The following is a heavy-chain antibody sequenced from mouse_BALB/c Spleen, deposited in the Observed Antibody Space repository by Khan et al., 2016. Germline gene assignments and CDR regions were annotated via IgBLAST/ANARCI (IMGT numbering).Heavy chain of an antibody. CDR1: GYTFTDYA. CDR3: ARGGDYFDY. J-gene: IGHJ2*01. V-gene: IGHV1S137*01. CDR2: FSNFNGNA. Sequence: QVQLKESGPEVVRPGVSVKISCKGSGYTFTDYAVHWVKQSHAKSLEWIGVFSNFNGNANYNQKFKGKATMTVDKSSNTAYMELARLTSEDSAIYYCARGGDYFDYWGQGTTLTVSS.